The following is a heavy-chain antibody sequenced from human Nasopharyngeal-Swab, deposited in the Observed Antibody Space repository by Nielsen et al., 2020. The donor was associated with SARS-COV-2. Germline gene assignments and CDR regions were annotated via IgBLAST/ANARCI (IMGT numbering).Heavy chain of an antibody. V-gene: IGHV3-48*01. Sequence: GESLKISCAASGFTFSSYSMNWVRQAPGKGLEWVSYISSISSTIYYADSVKCRFTISRDNAKNSLYLQMNSLRAEDTAVYYCASRYSSSSHYYYYMDVWSKGTTVTVSS. J-gene: IGHJ6*03. D-gene: IGHD6-6*01. CDR3: ASRYSSSSHYYYYMDV. CDR2: ISSISSTI. CDR1: GFTFSSYS.